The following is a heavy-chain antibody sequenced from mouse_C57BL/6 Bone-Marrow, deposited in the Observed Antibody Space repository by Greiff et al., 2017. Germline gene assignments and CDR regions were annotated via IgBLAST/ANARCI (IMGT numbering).Heavy chain of an antibody. D-gene: IGHD2-4*01. CDR1: GYTFTSYW. Sequence: QVQLQQPGAELVMPGASVKLSCKASGYTFTSYWMHWVKQRPGQGLEWIGEIDPSDSYTNYNQKFKGKSTLTVDKSSSTAYMQLSILTSEDSVFYYCAREGLRRGFDYWGQGTTLTVSS. CDR3: AREGLRRGFDY. J-gene: IGHJ2*01. CDR2: IDPSDSYT. V-gene: IGHV1-69*01.